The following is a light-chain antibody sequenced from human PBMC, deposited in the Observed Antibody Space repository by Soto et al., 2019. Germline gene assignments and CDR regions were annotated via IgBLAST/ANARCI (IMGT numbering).Light chain of an antibody. V-gene: IGKV3-15*01. CDR2: GAS. CDR3: QQYNDWYT. J-gene: IGKJ2*01. Sequence: IVMTQSPATLSVSPGQRATLSCRASLSVSSNLAWYQHKPGQAPRLLIYGASTRATGIPARFSGSGSGTEITLTINSLQSEDFAVYYCQQYNDWYTFGQGTKLEIK. CDR1: LSVSSN.